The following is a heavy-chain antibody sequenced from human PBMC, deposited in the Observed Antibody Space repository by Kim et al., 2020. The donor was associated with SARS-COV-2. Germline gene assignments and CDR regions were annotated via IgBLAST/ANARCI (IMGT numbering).Heavy chain of an antibody. Sequence: SETLSLTCTVSGGSISSYYWSWIRQPPGKGLEWSGYIYYSGITNYNPSLKSRVTISVDTSKNQFSLKLSSVTAADTAVYYCAGGREGYSSSWYLDYWGQGTLVTVSS. V-gene: IGHV4-59*01. CDR2: IYYSGIT. CDR1: GGSISSYY. CDR3: AGGREGYSSSWYLDY. D-gene: IGHD6-13*01. J-gene: IGHJ4*02.